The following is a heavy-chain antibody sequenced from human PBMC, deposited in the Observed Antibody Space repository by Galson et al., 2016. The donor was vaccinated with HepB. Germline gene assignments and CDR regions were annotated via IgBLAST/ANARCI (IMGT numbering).Heavy chain of an antibody. Sequence: SLRLSCAASGFNLGSYIMYWVRQAPGKGPEWVALISYDGSTTDYTDSAKDRFTISRDNSKNTLYLQMNGLTTEDTAVYHCARVRGYVDYLGQGTLVIVSS. CDR3: ARVRGYVDY. J-gene: IGHJ4*02. CDR1: GFNLGSYI. CDR2: ISYDGSTT. D-gene: IGHD2-15*01. V-gene: IGHV3-30*04.